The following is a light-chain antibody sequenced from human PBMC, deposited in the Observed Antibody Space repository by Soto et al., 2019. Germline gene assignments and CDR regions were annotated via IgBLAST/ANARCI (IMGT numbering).Light chain of an antibody. J-gene: IGLJ1*01. CDR3: GTWDSSLGDVYV. Sequence: QSVLTQPPSVSAAPGQKVTISCSGSSSNIGNHYVSWYQQLPGTAPKLLIYESTKRPSGIPDRFSGSRSGTSATLGITGLQTGDEADYYCGTWDSSLGDVYVFGTGTKLTVL. CDR1: SSNIGNHY. V-gene: IGLV1-51*02. CDR2: EST.